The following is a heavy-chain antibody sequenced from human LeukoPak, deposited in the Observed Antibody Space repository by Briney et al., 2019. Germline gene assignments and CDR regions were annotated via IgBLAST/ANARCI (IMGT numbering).Heavy chain of an antibody. V-gene: IGHV1-2*02. Sequence: ASVKVSCKASGYTFTGYYMHWVRQAPGQRLEWMGGINPNSGGTNYAQKFQGRVTMTRDTSISTAYMELSRLTSDVTAVYYRAREIPVYCSGGSCYLWGQGTLVTVSS. CDR3: AREIPVYCSGGSCYL. D-gene: IGHD2-15*01. CDR2: INPNSGGT. CDR1: GYTFTGYY. J-gene: IGHJ4*02.